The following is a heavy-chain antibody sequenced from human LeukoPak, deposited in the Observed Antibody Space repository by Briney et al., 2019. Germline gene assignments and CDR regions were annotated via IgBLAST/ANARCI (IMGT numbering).Heavy chain of an antibody. CDR1: GGSFSGYY. V-gene: IGHV4-34*01. D-gene: IGHD5-24*01. CDR3: ARKRWLQLFDY. CDR2: INHSGST. Sequence: KASETLSLTCAVYGGSFSGYYWSWIRQPPGKGLEWIGEINHSGSTNYNPSLKSRVTISVDTSKNQFSLKLSSVTAADTAVYYCARKRWLQLFDYWGQGTLVTVSS. J-gene: IGHJ4*02.